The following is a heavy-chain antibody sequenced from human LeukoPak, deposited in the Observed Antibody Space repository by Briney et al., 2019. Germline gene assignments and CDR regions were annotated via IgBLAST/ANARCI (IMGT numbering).Heavy chain of an antibody. CDR2: ISWNSGSI. CDR3: ASSGSYRFDY. D-gene: IGHD1-26*01. Sequence: GGSLRLSCAGSGFIFNNYAMHWVRQPPGKGLEWVSGISWNSGSIDYAGSVKGRFTISRDNAKNSLYLQMNSLRVEDTAVYYCASSGSYRFDYWGQGTLVTVSS. J-gene: IGHJ4*02. CDR1: GFIFNNYA. V-gene: IGHV3-9*01.